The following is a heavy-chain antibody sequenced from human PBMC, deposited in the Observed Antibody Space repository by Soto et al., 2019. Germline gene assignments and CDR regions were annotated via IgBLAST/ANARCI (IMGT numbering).Heavy chain of an antibody. V-gene: IGHV1-69*13. J-gene: IGHJ5*02. CDR1: GGTFSSYA. CDR2: IIPIFGTA. D-gene: IGHD2-2*01. CDR3: ARAPPTRYCSSTSCYRNWFDP. Sequence: GPPVKVSCKASGGTFSSYAISWVRQAPGQGLEWMGGIIPIFGTANYAQKFQGRVTITADESTSTAYMELSSLRSEDTAVYYCARAPPTRYCSSTSCYRNWFDPWGQGTLVTVSS.